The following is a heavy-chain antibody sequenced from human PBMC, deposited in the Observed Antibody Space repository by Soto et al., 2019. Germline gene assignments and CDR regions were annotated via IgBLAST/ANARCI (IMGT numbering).Heavy chain of an antibody. CDR3: ARAHDSSGYYRGSGYYYGMDV. D-gene: IGHD3-22*01. CDR1: GFTVSSNY. V-gene: IGHV3-53*01. CDR2: IYSGGST. Sequence: GGSLRLSCAASGFTVSSNYMSWVRQAPGKGLEWVSVIYSGGSTYYADSVKGRFTISRDNSKNTLYLQMNSLRAEDTAVYYCARAHDSSGYYRGSGYYYGMDVWGQGTPVTVSS. J-gene: IGHJ6*02.